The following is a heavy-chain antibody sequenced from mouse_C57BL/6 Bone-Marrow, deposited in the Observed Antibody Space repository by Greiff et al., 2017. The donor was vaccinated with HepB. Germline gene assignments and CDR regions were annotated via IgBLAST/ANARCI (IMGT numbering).Heavy chain of an antibody. J-gene: IGHJ4*01. CDR2: INPSSGYT. CDR3: ASLYAMDY. CDR1: GYTFTSYW. V-gene: IGHV1-7*01. Sequence: VQGVESGAELAKPGASVKLSCKASGYTFTSYWMHWVKQRPGQGLEWIGYINPSSGYTKYNQKFKDKATLTADKSSSTAYMQLSSLTYEDSAVYYCASLYAMDYWGQGTSVTVSS.